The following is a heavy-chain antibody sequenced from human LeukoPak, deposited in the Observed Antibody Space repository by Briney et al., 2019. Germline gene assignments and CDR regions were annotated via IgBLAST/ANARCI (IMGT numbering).Heavy chain of an antibody. J-gene: IGHJ5*02. CDR1: GGTFSSYA. V-gene: IGHV1-69*05. CDR2: IIPIFGTA. CDR3: SREASRPS. Sequence: ASVKVSCKASGGTFSSYAISWVRQAPGQGVEWMGRIIPIFGTANYEQKFQGRGTINTDDATSTAYMELSSLSSEYTAVYYCSREASRPSWGEEPRVTVSS.